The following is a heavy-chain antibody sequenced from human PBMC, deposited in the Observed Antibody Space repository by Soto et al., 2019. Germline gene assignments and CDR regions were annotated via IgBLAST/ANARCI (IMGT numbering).Heavy chain of an antibody. CDR1: GFSLSTSGVG. J-gene: IGHJ4*02. CDR3: AHRLGSMVRGIPAPLYFDY. Sequence: SGPTLVNPTQTLTLTCTFSGFSLSTSGVGVGWIRQPPGKALEWLALIYWDDDKRYSPSLKSRLTITKDTSKNQVVLTMTNKEPVDTATFYFAHRLGSMVRGIPAPLYFDYWGQGTLVTVSS. D-gene: IGHD3-10*01. V-gene: IGHV2-5*02. CDR2: IYWDDDK.